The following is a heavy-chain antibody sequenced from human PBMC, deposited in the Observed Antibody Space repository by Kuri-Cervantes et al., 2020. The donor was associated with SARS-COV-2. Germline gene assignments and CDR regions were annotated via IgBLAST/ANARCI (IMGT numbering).Heavy chain of an antibody. Sequence: GESLKISCAASGFIFDDYGMSWVRQAPGKGLEWVSGINWNGGSTGYADSVKGRFTISRDNAKNSLYLQMNSLRAEDTAVYYCAKDRKQIAAAGLDYWGQGTLVTVSS. J-gene: IGHJ4*02. CDR1: GFIFDDYG. D-gene: IGHD6-13*01. CDR3: AKDRKQIAAAGLDY. CDR2: INWNGGST. V-gene: IGHV3-20*04.